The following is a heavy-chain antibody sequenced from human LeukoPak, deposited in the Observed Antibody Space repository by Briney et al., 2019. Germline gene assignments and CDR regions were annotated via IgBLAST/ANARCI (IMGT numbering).Heavy chain of an antibody. CDR2: ISGTGGST. Sequence: PGGSLRLSCAASGFTFSSYAMSWVRQAPGKGLEWVSAISGTGGSTYYADSVKGRFTISRDNSKDTLYLQMNSLRAEDTAIYFCAKTSPADTTFPRRVIRVPEAFDYWGQGTLVTVSS. D-gene: IGHD3-22*01. CDR3: AKTSPADTTFPRRVIRVPEAFDY. J-gene: IGHJ4*02. V-gene: IGHV3-23*01. CDR1: GFTFSSYA.